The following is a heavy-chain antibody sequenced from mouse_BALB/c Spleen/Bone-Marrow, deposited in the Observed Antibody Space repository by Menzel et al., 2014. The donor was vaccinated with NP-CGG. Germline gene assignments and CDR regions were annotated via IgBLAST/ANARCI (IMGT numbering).Heavy chain of an antibody. CDR2: IDPYNGGT. CDR1: GYAFTSYN. Sequence: ESGPELVKPGASVKVSCKASGYAFTSYNMYWVKQSHGKSLEWIGHIDPYNGGTSYNQKFKGKATLTVDKSSSTAYMHLNSLTPEDSAVYYCAREDYGSGFAYWGQGTLVTVSA. D-gene: IGHD1-1*01. CDR3: AREDYGSGFAY. V-gene: IGHV1S135*01. J-gene: IGHJ3*01.